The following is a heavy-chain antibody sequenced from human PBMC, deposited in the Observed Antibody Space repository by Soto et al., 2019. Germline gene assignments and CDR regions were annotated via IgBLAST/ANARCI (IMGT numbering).Heavy chain of an antibody. CDR3: ARDDYSGSYSGEY. Sequence: ASVKVSCKASGYTFTSYGISWVRQAPGRGLEWMGWTSAYNGNTNYAEKLQGRVTMTTDTYTSTAYIELRSLRSDDTAVYYCARDDYSGSYSGEYWGQGTMVTVSS. D-gene: IGHD1-26*01. CDR1: GYTFTSYG. J-gene: IGHJ4*02. V-gene: IGHV1-18*01. CDR2: TSAYNGNT.